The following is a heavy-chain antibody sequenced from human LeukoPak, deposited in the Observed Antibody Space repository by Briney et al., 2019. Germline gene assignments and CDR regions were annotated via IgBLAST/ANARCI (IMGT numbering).Heavy chain of an antibody. J-gene: IGHJ4*02. D-gene: IGHD6-6*01. CDR3: AGDTPYSTSGLDY. Sequence: SETLSLTCTVSGGSISSSSYYWGWIRQPPGKGLEWIGSISYSGSAYYNPSLTSRVTISIDTSKNQFSLKLTPVTAADTAVYYCAGDTPYSTSGLDYWGQGTLVTVSS. CDR1: GGSISSSSYY. CDR2: ISYSGSA. V-gene: IGHV4-39*07.